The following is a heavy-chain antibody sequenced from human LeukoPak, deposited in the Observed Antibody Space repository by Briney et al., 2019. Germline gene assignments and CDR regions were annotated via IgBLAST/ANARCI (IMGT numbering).Heavy chain of an antibody. CDR2: IIPIFGTA. D-gene: IGHD6-6*01. Sequence: ASVKVSCKASGGTFSSYAISWVRQAPGQGLEWMGGIIPIFGTANYAQKFQGRVTITADESTSTAYMELSSLRSEDTAVYCCARGGKQLVQPRYFDYWGQGTLVTVSS. CDR1: GGTFSSYA. CDR3: ARGGKQLVQPRYFDY. V-gene: IGHV1-69*13. J-gene: IGHJ4*02.